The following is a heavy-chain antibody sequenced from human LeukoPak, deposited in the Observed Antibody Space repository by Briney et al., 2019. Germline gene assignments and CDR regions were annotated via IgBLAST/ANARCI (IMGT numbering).Heavy chain of an antibody. Sequence: PSETLSLTCTVSGGSISSSSYYWGWIRQPPGKGLEWIGSIYYSGSTYYNPSLKSRVTISVDTSKNQFSLKLSSVTAADTAVYYCARDTRYYDSSGYPVVYYYYYMDVWGKGTTVTVSS. D-gene: IGHD3-22*01. CDR2: IYYSGST. CDR1: GGSISSSSYY. J-gene: IGHJ6*03. V-gene: IGHV4-39*07. CDR3: ARDTRYYDSSGYPVVYYYYYMDV.